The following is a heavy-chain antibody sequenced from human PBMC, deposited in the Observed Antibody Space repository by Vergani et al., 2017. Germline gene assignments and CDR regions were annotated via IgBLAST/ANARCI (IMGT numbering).Heavy chain of an antibody. V-gene: IGHV3-33*01. CDR2: IWYDGSNK. Sequence: QVQLVESGGGVVQPGRSLRLSCAASGFTFSSYGMHWVRQAPGKGLEWVAVIWYDGSNKYYADSVKGRFTISRDNSKNTRYLQMNSLRAEDTAVYYCARVAHYYYYYMDVWGKGTTVTVSS. J-gene: IGHJ6*03. CDR3: ARVAHYYYYYMDV. CDR1: GFTFSSYG.